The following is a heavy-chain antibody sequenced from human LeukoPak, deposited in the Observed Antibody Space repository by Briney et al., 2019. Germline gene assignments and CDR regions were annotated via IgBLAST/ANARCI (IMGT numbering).Heavy chain of an antibody. J-gene: IGHJ6*03. V-gene: IGHV3-23*01. Sequence: GGSLRLSCTASGFTFSSYGMSWVRQAPGKGLEWVSAISGSGGSTYYADSVKGRFTISRDNSKNTLYLQMNSLRAEDTAVYYCARTTEAHSWRTRYYDYYMDVWGKGTTVTVSS. CDR2: ISGSGGST. CDR3: ARTTEAHSWRTRYYDYYMDV. D-gene: IGHD1-1*01. CDR1: GFTFSSYG.